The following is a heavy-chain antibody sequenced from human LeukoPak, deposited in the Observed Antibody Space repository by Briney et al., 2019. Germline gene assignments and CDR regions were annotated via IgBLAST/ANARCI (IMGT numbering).Heavy chain of an antibody. CDR2: IYHSGST. V-gene: IGHV4-4*02. Sequence: PSGTLSLTCAVSGGSISSSNWWSWVRQPPGKGLEWIGEIYHSGSTNYNPSLKSRVTISVDKSKNQFSLKLSSVTAADTAVYYCARTHRDPYYYDGMDVWGQGTTVTVSS. J-gene: IGHJ6*02. CDR1: GGSISSSNW. CDR3: ARTHRDPYYYDGMDV.